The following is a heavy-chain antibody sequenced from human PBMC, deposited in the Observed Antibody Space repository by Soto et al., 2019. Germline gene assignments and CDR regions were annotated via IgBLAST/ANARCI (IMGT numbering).Heavy chain of an antibody. CDR2: IIPIFGTA. J-gene: IGHJ6*02. D-gene: IGHD3-3*01. Sequence: SVKVSCKASGGTFSSYAISWVRQAPGQGLEWMGGIIPIFGTANYAQKFQGRVTITADESTSTAYMELSSLRSEDTAVYYCASGGVVIEVDYYGMDVWGQGTTVTVSS. CDR1: GGTFSSYA. V-gene: IGHV1-69*13. CDR3: ASGGVVIEVDYYGMDV.